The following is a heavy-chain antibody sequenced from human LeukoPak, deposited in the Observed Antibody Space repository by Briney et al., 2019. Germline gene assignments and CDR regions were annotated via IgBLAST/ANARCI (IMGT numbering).Heavy chain of an antibody. J-gene: IGHJ6*02. CDR1: GGSFSGYY. V-gene: IGHV4-34*01. D-gene: IGHD1-26*01. Sequence: SETLSLTCAVYGGSFSGYYWSWIRQPPGKGLEWIGEINHSGSTNYNPSLKSRVTISVDTSKNQFSLKLGSVTAADTAVYYCARGGGGAIVGATSENYYYYYGMDVWGQGTTVTVSS. CDR3: ARGGGGAIVGATSENYYYYYGMDV. CDR2: INHSGST.